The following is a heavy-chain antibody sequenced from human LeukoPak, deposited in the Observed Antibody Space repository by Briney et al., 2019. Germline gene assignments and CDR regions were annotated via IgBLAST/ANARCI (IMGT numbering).Heavy chain of an antibody. V-gene: IGHV1-2*02. D-gene: IGHD4-17*01. Sequence: ASVKVSCKASGYTFTGYYMHWVRQAPGQGLEWMGWINPNSGGTNYAQKFQGRVTMTRDTSISTAYMELRSLRSDDTAVYYCARGPPYWGDYGDDAGGAWGQGTLVTVSS. CDR2: INPNSGGT. CDR3: ARGPPYWGDYGDDAGGA. J-gene: IGHJ5*02. CDR1: GYTFTGYY.